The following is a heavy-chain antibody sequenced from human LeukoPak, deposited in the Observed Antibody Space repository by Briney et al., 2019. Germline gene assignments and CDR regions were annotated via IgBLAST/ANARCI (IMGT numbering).Heavy chain of an antibody. CDR3: ARVPHRIRIVGATDRFPFDI. Sequence: GASVKVSCKASGGTFSSYAISWVRQAPGQGLEWMGRIIPILGIANYAQKFQGRVTITADKSTSTAYMELSSLRSEDTAVYYCARVPHRIRIVGATDRFPFDIWGQGTMVTVSS. J-gene: IGHJ3*02. CDR2: IIPILGIA. D-gene: IGHD1-26*01. V-gene: IGHV1-69*04. CDR1: GGTFSSYA.